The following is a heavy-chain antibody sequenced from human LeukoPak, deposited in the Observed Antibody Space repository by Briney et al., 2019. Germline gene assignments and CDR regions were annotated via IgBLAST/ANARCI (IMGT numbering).Heavy chain of an antibody. Sequence: GGSLRLSCAASGFTFSRNSMNWVRQAPGKGLEWVSVIFGAGTTYYADSVKGRFTISRDNSKNTLYLQMNSLRAEDTAVYYCARAIQFGGYFDYWGQGTLVTVST. J-gene: IGHJ4*02. CDR3: ARAIQFGGYFDY. D-gene: IGHD2-15*01. CDR1: GFTFSRNS. CDR2: IFGAGTT. V-gene: IGHV3-53*01.